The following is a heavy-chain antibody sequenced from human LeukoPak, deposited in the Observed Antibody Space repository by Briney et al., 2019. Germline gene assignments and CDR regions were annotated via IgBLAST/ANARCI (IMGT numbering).Heavy chain of an antibody. CDR3: ARLGATSCYDY. CDR1: GGSFSGYY. D-gene: IGHD2-2*01. Sequence: PSETLSLTCAVYGGSFSGYYWSWIRQPPGKGLEWIGEINHSGSTNYNPSLKSRVTISVDTSKNQLSLKLSSVTAADTAVYYCARLGATSCYDYWGQGTLVTVSS. J-gene: IGHJ4*02. CDR2: INHSGST. V-gene: IGHV4-34*01.